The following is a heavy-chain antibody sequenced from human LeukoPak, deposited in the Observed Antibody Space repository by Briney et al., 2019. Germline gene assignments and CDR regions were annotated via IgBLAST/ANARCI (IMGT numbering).Heavy chain of an antibody. D-gene: IGHD3-22*01. Sequence: GASVTVSCKASGYTFTGYYMHWVRQAPGQGLEWMGWINPNSGGTNYAQKFQGRVTMTRDTSISTAYMELSRLRSDDTAVYYCARSGGLDYDSSGYYNPRPNNWFDHWGQGTLVTVSS. V-gene: IGHV1-2*02. CDR1: GYTFTGYY. CDR2: INPNSGGT. CDR3: ARSGGLDYDSSGYYNPRPNNWFDH. J-gene: IGHJ5*02.